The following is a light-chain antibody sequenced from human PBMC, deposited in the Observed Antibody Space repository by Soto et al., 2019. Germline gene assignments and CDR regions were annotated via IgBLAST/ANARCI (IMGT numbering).Light chain of an antibody. Sequence: QSALTQPASVSGSPGQSITISCSGTSSDIGGYNSVSWYQQHPGNAPKLMIYEVSNRPSGVSNRFSGSKSGNTASLTISGLQAEDEADYYCSSYTSSPTLVVFGGGTKLTVL. CDR1: SSDIGGYNS. J-gene: IGLJ2*01. V-gene: IGLV2-14*01. CDR2: EVS. CDR3: SSYTSSPTLVV.